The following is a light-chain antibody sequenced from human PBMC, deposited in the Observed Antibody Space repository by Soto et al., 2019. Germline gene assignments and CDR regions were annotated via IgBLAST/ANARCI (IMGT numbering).Light chain of an antibody. CDR2: AAS. V-gene: IGKV1-12*01. Sequence: DIQMTQSPSSVSASVGDSVTITCRASQEISNWLAWYQQKPGKAPQLLIYAASNLQGGVPSRFSGSGSGTDFTLTISSLQPDDFATDYCQQASTFPLTFGGGTKVEIK. CDR1: QEISNW. J-gene: IGKJ4*01. CDR3: QQASTFPLT.